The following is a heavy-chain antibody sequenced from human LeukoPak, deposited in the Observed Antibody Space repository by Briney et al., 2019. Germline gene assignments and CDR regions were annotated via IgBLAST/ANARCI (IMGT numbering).Heavy chain of an antibody. CDR3: AGAHCGGDCYSGRAFDI. CDR2: VYHSGST. V-gene: IGHV4-4*02. CDR1: GGSISSSYW. Sequence: PSETLSLTCAVSGGSISSSYWWSWVRQPQGKGLEWIGEVYHSGSTNYYPSLKSRVTISIEKSKNQFSLKLSSVTAADTAVYYCAGAHCGGDCYSGRAFDIWGQGTMVTVSS. J-gene: IGHJ3*02. D-gene: IGHD2-21*02.